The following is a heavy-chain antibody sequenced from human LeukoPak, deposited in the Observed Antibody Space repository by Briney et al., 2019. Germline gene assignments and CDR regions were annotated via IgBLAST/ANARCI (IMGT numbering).Heavy chain of an antibody. CDR3: TSDSNPHSVVVPAATDY. V-gene: IGHV3-15*01. D-gene: IGHD2-2*01. Sequence: PGGSLRLSCAASGFTFSNAWMSWVRQAPGKGLEWVGRIKSKTDGGTTDYAAPVKGRFTISRDDSKNTLYLQMNSLKTEDTAVYYCTSDSNPHSVVVPAATDYWGQGTLVTVSS. J-gene: IGHJ4*02. CDR1: GFTFSNAW. CDR2: IKSKTDGGTT.